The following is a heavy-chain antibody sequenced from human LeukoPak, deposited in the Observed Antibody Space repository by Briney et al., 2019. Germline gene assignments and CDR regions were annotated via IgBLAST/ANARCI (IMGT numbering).Heavy chain of an antibody. D-gene: IGHD4-17*01. Sequence: PSETLSLTCTVSGGSISSSSYYWGGIRRPPGKGLEWIGSIYYSGSTYYNPSLKSRVTISVDTSKNQFSLKLSSVTAADTAVYYCARDYGERDYYYGMDVWGQGTTVTVSS. CDR3: ARDYGERDYYYGMDV. CDR1: GGSISSSSYY. J-gene: IGHJ6*02. V-gene: IGHV4-39*07. CDR2: IYYSGST.